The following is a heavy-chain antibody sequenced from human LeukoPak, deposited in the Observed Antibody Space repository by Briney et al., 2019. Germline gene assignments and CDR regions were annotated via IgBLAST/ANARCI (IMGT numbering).Heavy chain of an antibody. V-gene: IGHV1-8*01. CDR3: ARAPFSSGWYGAWFDP. CDR1: GYTFTSYD. D-gene: IGHD6-19*01. J-gene: IGHJ5*02. CDR2: MNPNRGNT. Sequence: ASVKVSCKASGYTFTSYDINWVRQATGQGLEWMGWMNPNRGNTGYAQKFQGRVTMTRNTSISTAYMELSSLRSEDTAVYYCARAPFSSGWYGAWFDPWGQGTLVTVSS.